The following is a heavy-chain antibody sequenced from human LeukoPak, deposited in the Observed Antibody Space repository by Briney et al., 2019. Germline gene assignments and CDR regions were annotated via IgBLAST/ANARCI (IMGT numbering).Heavy chain of an antibody. V-gene: IGHV4-39*01. CDR2: IFYSGST. J-gene: IGHJ4*02. CDR1: SGSISTSDYY. D-gene: IGHD6-13*01. Sequence: PSETPSLTCTVSSGSISTSDYYWGWVRQPPGKALEWIGNIFYSGSTYYSPSLKSRVTISLDTSKNQFSLKLSSVTAADTAVYYCARHLRGPGYSSSWRTFDYWGQGTLVTVSS. CDR3: ARHLRGPGYSSSWRTFDY.